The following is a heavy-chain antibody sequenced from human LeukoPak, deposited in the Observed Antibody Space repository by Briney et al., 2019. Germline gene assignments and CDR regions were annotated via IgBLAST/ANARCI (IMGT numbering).Heavy chain of an antibody. CDR3: AKEGVVVAAGFYFDY. CDR1: GFTFSSYG. J-gene: IGHJ4*02. CDR2: ISYDGSNK. V-gene: IGHV3-30*18. D-gene: IGHD2-15*01. Sequence: GRSLRLSYAASGFTFSSYGMHWVRQAPGKGLEWVAVISYDGSNKYYADSVKGRFTISRDNSKNTLYLQMNSLRVEDTAVYYCAKEGVVVAAGFYFDYWGQGTLVTVSS.